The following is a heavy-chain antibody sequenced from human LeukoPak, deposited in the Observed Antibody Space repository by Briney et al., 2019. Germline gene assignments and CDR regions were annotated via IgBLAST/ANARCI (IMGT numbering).Heavy chain of an antibody. CDR2: ISAYNGDT. CDR1: GYTFTSYV. V-gene: IGHV1-18*01. CDR3: ARAGSTAFGIIIIRDFDC. Sequence: ASVKVSCKASGYTFTSYVISWVRQAPGQGLEWMGWISAYNGDTNYAQKFQGRVTMTTDTSTSTAYMEVRSLRSDDTAVYYCARAGSTAFGIIIIRDFDCWGQGTLVTVSS. J-gene: IGHJ4*02. D-gene: IGHD3-10*01.